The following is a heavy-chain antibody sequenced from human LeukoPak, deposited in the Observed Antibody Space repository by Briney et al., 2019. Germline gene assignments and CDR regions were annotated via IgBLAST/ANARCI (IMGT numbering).Heavy chain of an antibody. Sequence: ASVKVSCKASGYTFTGYYMHWVRQAPGQGLEWMGWINSISGGTHYAQKFQGRVTMTSDTSISTAYMELSRLRSDDTAVYYCAGNPYDSFYSMDVWGQGTTVTVSS. D-gene: IGHD3-22*01. CDR3: AGNPYDSFYSMDV. J-gene: IGHJ6*02. CDR2: INSISGGT. CDR1: GYTFTGYY. V-gene: IGHV1-2*02.